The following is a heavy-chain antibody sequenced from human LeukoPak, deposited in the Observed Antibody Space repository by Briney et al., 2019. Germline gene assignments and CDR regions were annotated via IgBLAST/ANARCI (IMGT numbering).Heavy chain of an antibody. V-gene: IGHV1-69*05. J-gene: IGHJ4*02. CDR1: GGTFSSYA. D-gene: IGHD5-18*01. CDR2: IIPIFGTA. CDR3: AREGSPGDTAMGLDY. Sequence: SVKVSCKASGGTFSSYAISWVRQAPGQGLEWMGGIIPIFGTANYAQKFQGRVTITTDESTSTAYMELSSLRSEDTAVYYCAREGSPGDTAMGLDYWGQGTLVTVSS.